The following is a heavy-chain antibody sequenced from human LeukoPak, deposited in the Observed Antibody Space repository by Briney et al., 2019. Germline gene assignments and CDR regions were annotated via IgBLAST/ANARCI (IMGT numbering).Heavy chain of an antibody. CDR3: ARAGYYYGSGSYYNFDY. D-gene: IGHD3-10*01. V-gene: IGHV4-34*01. CDR1: GGSFSGYY. J-gene: IGHJ4*02. Sequence: KPSETLSPTCAVYGGSFSGYYWSWIRQPPGKGLEWIGEINHSGSTNYNPSLKSRVTISVDTSKNQFSLKLSSVTAADTAVYYCARAGYYYGSGSYYNFDYWGQGTLVTVSS. CDR2: INHSGST.